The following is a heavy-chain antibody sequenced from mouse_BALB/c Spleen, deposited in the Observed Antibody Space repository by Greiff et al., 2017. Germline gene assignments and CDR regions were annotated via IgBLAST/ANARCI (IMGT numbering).Heavy chain of an antibody. V-gene: IGHV5-17*02. J-gene: IGHJ4*01. D-gene: IGHD4-1*01. CDR2: ISSGSSTI. CDR1: GFTFSSFG. Sequence: EVQLVESGGGLVQPGGSRKLSCAASGFTFSSFGMHWVRQAPEKGLEWVAYISSGSSTIYYADTVKGRFTISRDNPKNTLFLQMTSLRSEDTAMYYCARELDYAMDYWGQGTSVTVSS. CDR3: ARELDYAMDY.